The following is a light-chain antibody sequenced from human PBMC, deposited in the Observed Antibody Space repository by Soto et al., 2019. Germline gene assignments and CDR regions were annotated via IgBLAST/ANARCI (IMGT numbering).Light chain of an antibody. CDR1: QSISSY. V-gene: IGKV1-39*01. CDR2: AAS. CDR3: QQSYSTPV. Sequence: EIQMTQSPSSLSASVGDRVTITCRASQSISSYLNWYQQKPGKAPKLLIYAASSLQSGVPSRFSGSGSGTDFTLTISXLQPEDFATYYCQQSYSTPVFGPGTKVDIK. J-gene: IGKJ3*01.